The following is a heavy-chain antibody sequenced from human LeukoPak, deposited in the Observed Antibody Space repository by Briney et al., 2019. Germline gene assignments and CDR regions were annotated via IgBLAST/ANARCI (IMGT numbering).Heavy chain of an antibody. Sequence: SETLSLTCTVSGGSISSGSYYWSWIRQPAGKGLEWIGRIYTSGSTNYNPSLKSRVTISVDTSKNQFSLKLSSVTAADTAVYYCARSLTSLYSGSYSSFDYWGQGTLVTVSS. CDR3: ARSLTSLYSGSYSSFDY. D-gene: IGHD1-26*01. J-gene: IGHJ4*02. CDR1: GGSISSGSYY. V-gene: IGHV4-61*02. CDR2: IYTSGST.